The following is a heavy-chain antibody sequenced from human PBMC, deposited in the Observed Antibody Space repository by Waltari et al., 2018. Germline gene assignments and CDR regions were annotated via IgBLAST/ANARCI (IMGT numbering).Heavy chain of an antibody. CDR2: VIPMFGTV. J-gene: IGHJ3*01. CDR1: GGTFSIHA. V-gene: IGHV1-69*01. CDR3: ASGAGYCSSSNCPHDAFNV. D-gene: IGHD2-2*01. Sequence: QVQLMQSGAEVKKPGSSVTVSCQASGGTFSIHAISWVRQAPGQGLEWLGGVIPMFGTVNYAQRFQGRVTITAAESTSTIYMELHTLRSEDTAVYYCASGAGYCSSSNCPHDAFNVWGQGTMVTVSS.